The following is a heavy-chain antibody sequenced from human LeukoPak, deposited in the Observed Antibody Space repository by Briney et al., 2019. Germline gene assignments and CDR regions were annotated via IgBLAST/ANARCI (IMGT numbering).Heavy chain of an antibody. CDR2: IWYDGSNK. CDR1: GFTFSSYG. J-gene: IGHJ5*02. CDR3: ASTVGDSSGNWFDP. V-gene: IGHV3-33*01. Sequence: GRSLRLSCAASGFTFSSYGMHWVRQAPGKGLEWVAVIWYDGSNKYYADSVKGRFTLSRDNSKNTLYLQMNSLRAEDTAVYYCASTVGDSSGNWFDPWGQGTLVTVFS. D-gene: IGHD3-22*01.